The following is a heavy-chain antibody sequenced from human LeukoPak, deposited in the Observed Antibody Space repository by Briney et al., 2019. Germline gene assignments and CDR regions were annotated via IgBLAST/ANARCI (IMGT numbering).Heavy chain of an antibody. CDR2: ISTYSGNT. D-gene: IGHD7-27*01. Sequence: GSVKVSCKTSGSTFTSNGISWMRQAPGQGLEWMGWISTYSGNTNYAQNLQGRVTMTTDTSTSTAYMELRSLRSDDTAVYYCARDKNWDLEYWGQGTLVTVSS. CDR3: ARDKNWDLEY. J-gene: IGHJ4*02. V-gene: IGHV1-18*01. CDR1: GSTFTSNG.